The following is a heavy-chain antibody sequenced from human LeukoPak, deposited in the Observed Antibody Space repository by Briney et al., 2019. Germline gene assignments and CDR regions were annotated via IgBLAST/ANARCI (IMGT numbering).Heavy chain of an antibody. CDR3: ARGAIQLWPRGVGWFDP. D-gene: IGHD5-18*01. J-gene: IGHJ5*02. CDR1: GGTFSSYT. V-gene: IGHV1-69*13. CDR2: IIPIFGTA. Sequence: GASVKVSCKTSGGTFSSYTISWVRQAPGQGLEWMGGIIPIFGTANYAQKFQGRVTIPAHESTSTVYMEVSSLRSEDTAVYYCARGAIQLWPRGVGWFDPWGQGTLVTVSS.